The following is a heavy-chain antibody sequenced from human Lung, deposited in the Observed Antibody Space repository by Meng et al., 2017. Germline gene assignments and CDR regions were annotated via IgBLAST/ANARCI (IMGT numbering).Heavy chain of an antibody. V-gene: IGHV4-34*01. CDR1: GGSFSDYY. J-gene: IGHJ4*02. D-gene: IGHD4-11*01. CDR3: ARGPTTMAHDFDY. CDR2: INHSGST. Sequence: QVQQQKWGQGLFKPSLSLSVTSVGSGGSFSDYYWSWIRQPPGKGLEWIGEINHSGSTNYNPSLESRATISVDTSKNNLSLKLSSVTAADTAVYYCARGPTTMAHDFDYWGQGTLVTVSS.